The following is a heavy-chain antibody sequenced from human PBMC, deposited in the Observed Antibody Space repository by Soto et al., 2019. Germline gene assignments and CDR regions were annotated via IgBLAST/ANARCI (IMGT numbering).Heavy chain of an antibody. Sequence: GGSLRLSCAASGFTFSSYAMHWVRQAPGKGLEWVAVISYDGSNKYYADSVKGRFTVSRDNSKNTLYLQMNSLRAEDTAVYYCATVPYYYDSSGYITDAFDIWGQGTMVTVSS. CDR1: GFTFSSYA. D-gene: IGHD3-22*01. J-gene: IGHJ3*02. V-gene: IGHV3-30-3*01. CDR2: ISYDGSNK. CDR3: ATVPYYYDSSGYITDAFDI.